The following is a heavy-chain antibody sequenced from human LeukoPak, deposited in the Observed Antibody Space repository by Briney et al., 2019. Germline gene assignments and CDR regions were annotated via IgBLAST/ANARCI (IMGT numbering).Heavy chain of an antibody. J-gene: IGHJ4*02. D-gene: IGHD5-18*01. V-gene: IGHV3-30*18. CDR2: ISYDGSNK. Sequence: GGSLRLSCAASGFTFSNYEMHWVRQAPGKGLEWVAVISYDGSNKYYADSVKGRFTISRDNSKNTLYLQMNSLRAEDTAVYYCAKDQRGYSYGTFDYWGQGTLVTVSS. CDR1: GFTFSNYE. CDR3: AKDQRGYSYGTFDY.